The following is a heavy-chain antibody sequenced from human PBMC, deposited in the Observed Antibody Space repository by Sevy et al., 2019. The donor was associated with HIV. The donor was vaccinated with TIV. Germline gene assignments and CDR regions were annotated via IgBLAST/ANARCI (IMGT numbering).Heavy chain of an antibody. CDR2: ISGSGGTT. J-gene: IGHJ6*02. D-gene: IGHD6-19*01. V-gene: IGHV3-23*01. CDR3: AKVLARGVAVAGTAWGMDV. Sequence: GGSLRLSCAASGFTFTNYAMNWVRQAPGKGLEWVSAISGSGGTTYYADSVQGRFTSSRDKSKNTRYLQMNSLRAVGTAVYYCAKVLARGVAVAGTAWGMDVWGQGTTVTVSS. CDR1: GFTFTNYA.